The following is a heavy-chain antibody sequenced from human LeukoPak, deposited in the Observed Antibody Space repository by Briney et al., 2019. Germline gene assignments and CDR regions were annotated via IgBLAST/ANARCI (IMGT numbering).Heavy chain of an antibody. V-gene: IGHV3-11*04. CDR2: ITTSGSSI. D-gene: IGHD3-9*01. CDR3: AKDRHYQSNILGY. CDR1: GFTFSDYY. J-gene: IGHJ4*02. Sequence: PGGSLRLSCAASGFTFSDYYMGWIRQAPGKGLEWVSYITTSGSSIYYADSVKGRFTISRDNSKNTLYLHMNSLRAEDTAVYYCAKDRHYQSNILGYWGQGTLVTVSS.